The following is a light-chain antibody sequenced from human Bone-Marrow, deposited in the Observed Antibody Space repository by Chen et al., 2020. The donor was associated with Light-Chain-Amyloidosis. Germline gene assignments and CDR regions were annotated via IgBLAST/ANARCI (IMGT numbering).Light chain of an antibody. CDR3: HQRSSWPYS. J-gene: IGKJ2*03. CDR1: QSVSNK. CDR2: DAS. V-gene: IGKV3-11*01. Sequence: ELLLTQSPATLSSSPGERATLSSRANQSVSNKLAWYQQIRGQAPRLLIYDASNKAAGVPARFSGSGSGTDFTLTISDLWPEEFAVYYCHQRSSWPYSFGRWT.